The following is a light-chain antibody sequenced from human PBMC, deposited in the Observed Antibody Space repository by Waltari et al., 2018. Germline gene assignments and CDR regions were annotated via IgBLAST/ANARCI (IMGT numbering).Light chain of an antibody. J-gene: IGLJ1*01. CDR1: SSDVGTYNR. V-gene: IGLV2-23*02. CDR3: CSYAGSSTYYV. Sequence: QSALTQPASVSGSPGQSITISCTGTSSDVGTYNRVSWYQQHPGKAPQLMLYEVTNRPSGVSNRFSGSKSGNTASLTISGLQAEDEADYYCCSYAGSSTYYVFGTGTKVTVL. CDR2: EVT.